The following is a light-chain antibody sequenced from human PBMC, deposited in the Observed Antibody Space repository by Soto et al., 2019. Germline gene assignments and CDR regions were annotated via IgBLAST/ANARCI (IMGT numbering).Light chain of an antibody. CDR1: SRDVGAYKF. CDR3: SSYAGRNNLI. Sequence: QSALTQPPSASGSPGQSVTISCTGTSRDVGAYKFVSWYQQHPGKAPKLMIYQVSQRPSGVPDRFSASKSGNTASLTVSGLQAEDEADYFCSSYAGRNNLIFGGGTQLTVL. CDR2: QVS. J-gene: IGLJ2*01. V-gene: IGLV2-8*01.